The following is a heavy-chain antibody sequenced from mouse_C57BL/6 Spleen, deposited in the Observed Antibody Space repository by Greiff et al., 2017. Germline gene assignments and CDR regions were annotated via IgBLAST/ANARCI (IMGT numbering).Heavy chain of an antibody. CDR1: GYTFTSYW. CDR2: IHPNSGST. J-gene: IGHJ1*03. D-gene: IGHD1-1*01. V-gene: IGHV1-64*01. Sequence: QVQLQQPGAELVKPGASVKLSCKASGYTFTSYWMHWVKQRPGQGLEWIGMIHPNSGSTNYNEKFKSKATLTVDKSSSTAYMQLSSLTSEDSAVYYCARWGYGSSYGFEVWGTGATVTVSS. CDR3: ARWGYGSSYGFEV.